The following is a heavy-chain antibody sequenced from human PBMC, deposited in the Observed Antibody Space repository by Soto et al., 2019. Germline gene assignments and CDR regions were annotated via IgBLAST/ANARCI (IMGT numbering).Heavy chain of an antibody. CDR3: VSKRTYVLTQAYFDY. CDR1: GGSFSNSKYY. D-gene: IGHD2-8*01. Sequence: XATLALNFTVSGGSFSNSKYYWGWIRQSPGKGLEWIGSVYYRGRSYSKSSVKSRVTISVDTSKNQFSLNLNSVTASDTAVYYCVSKRTYVLTQAYFDYWGPGALVTVSS. CDR2: VYYRGRS. V-gene: IGHV4-39*01. J-gene: IGHJ4*02.